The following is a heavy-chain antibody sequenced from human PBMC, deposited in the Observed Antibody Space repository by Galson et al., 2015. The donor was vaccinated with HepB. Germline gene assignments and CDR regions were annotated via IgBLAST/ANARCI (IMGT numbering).Heavy chain of an antibody. CDR3: ARFRGYYFDY. D-gene: IGHD3-22*01. V-gene: IGHV4-4*07. CDR2: IFTSGST. CDR1: GASVSNYY. Sequence: SETLSLTCTVSGASVSNYYWSWIRQPAGKGLEWIGRIFTSGSTDYNPSLKSRVTMSLDTSENRFSLRLSSVTAADTAVYYCARFRGYYFDYWGQGTLVTVSS. J-gene: IGHJ4*02.